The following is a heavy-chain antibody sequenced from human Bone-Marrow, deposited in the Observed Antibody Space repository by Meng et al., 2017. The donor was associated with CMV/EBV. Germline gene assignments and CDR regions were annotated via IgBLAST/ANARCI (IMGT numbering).Heavy chain of an antibody. Sequence: GESLKISCAASGFTFSSYGMHWVRQAPGKGLEWVAFIRYDGSNKYYADSVKGRFTISRDNSKNTLYLQMNSLRAEDTAVYYCAKVGGLGSGYIDYWGQGTLVTVSS. D-gene: IGHD3-3*01. CDR3: AKVGGLGSGYIDY. V-gene: IGHV3-30*02. CDR1: GFTFSSYG. CDR2: IRYDGSNK. J-gene: IGHJ4*02.